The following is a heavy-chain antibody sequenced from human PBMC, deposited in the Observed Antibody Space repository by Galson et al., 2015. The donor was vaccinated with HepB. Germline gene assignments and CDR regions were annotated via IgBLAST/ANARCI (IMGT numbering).Heavy chain of an antibody. D-gene: IGHD5-18*01. CDR1: GASFSDYY. J-gene: IGHJ6*02. CDR2: INQSGST. Sequence: SETLSLTCAVNGASFSDYYWNWIRQPPGKGLEYIGEINQSGSTKYNPSLKSRVTISVDTSKNQFALKLSSVTAADTAVYFCAGGYGNSYGYTYYTIDVWGQGTTVTVSS. V-gene: IGHV4-34*01. CDR3: AGGYGNSYGYTYYTIDV.